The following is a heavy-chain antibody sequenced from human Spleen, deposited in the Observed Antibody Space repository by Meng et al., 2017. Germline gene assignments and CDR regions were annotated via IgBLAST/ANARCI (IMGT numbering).Heavy chain of an antibody. Sequence: SETLSLTCTVSGGSISSSYWSWIRQPAGKGPEYIVRIYTSGSTNYNPSLKSRLAMSIDTSRNQFSLKLSSVTAADTAVYYCARYAHTGLDAFDIWGQGTMVTVSS. CDR2: IYTSGST. V-gene: IGHV4-4*07. J-gene: IGHJ3*02. CDR1: GGSISSSY. D-gene: IGHD5-18*01. CDR3: ARYAHTGLDAFDI.